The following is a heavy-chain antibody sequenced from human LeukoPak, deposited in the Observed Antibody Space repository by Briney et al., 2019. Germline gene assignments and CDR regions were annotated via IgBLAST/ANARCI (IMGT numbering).Heavy chain of an antibody. CDR3: AKDRNGDYFDY. D-gene: IGHD4-17*01. CDR1: GFTFSSYG. J-gene: IGHJ4*02. V-gene: IGHV3-30*18. CDR2: ISYDGSNK. Sequence: PGGSLRLSCAASGFTFSSYGMHWVRQAPGKGLEWAAVISYDGSNKYYADSVKGRFTISRDNSKNTLYLQMNSLRAEDTAVYYCAKDRNGDYFDYWGQGTLVTVSS.